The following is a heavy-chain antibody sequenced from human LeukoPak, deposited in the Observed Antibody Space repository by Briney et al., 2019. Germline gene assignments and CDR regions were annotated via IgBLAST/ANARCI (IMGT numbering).Heavy chain of an antibody. Sequence: PGGSLRLSCAASGFTFSSYAMSWVRQAPGKGLEWVSAISARGGSTYYADSVKGRFSISRDNSKNTLYLQMNSLRAEDTAVYYCAKGGKWDVTPFDYWGQGTLVTVSS. CDR3: AKGGKWDVTPFDY. D-gene: IGHD1-26*01. CDR1: GFTFSSYA. J-gene: IGHJ4*02. V-gene: IGHV3-23*01. CDR2: ISARGGST.